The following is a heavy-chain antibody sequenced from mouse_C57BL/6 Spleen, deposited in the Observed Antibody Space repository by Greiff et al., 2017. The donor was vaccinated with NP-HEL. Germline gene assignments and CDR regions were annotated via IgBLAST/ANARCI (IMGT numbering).Heavy chain of an antibody. V-gene: IGHV5-4*01. J-gene: IGHJ2*01. CDR2: ISDGGSYT. CDR3: AREETGTGFDY. D-gene: IGHD4-1*01. CDR1: GFTFSSYA. Sequence: DVQLVESGGGLVKPGGSLKLSCAASGFTFSSYAMSWVRQTPEKRLEWVATISDGGSYTYYPDNVKGRFTISRDNAKNNLYLQMSHLKSEDTAMYYCAREETGTGFDYWGQGTTLTVSS.